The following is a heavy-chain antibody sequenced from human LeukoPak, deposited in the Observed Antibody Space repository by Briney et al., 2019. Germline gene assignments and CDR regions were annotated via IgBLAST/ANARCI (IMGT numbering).Heavy chain of an antibody. D-gene: IGHD6-6*01. Sequence: SETLSLTCTVSGGSISSGDYYWSWIRQPPGKGLEWIGYIYYSGSTYYNPSLKSRVTISVDTSKNQFSLKLSSVTAADTAVYYCAREGVEYSSSFGYWGPGTLVTVSS. J-gene: IGHJ4*02. CDR2: IYYSGST. CDR3: AREGVEYSSSFGY. V-gene: IGHV4-30-4*08. CDR1: GGSISSGDYY.